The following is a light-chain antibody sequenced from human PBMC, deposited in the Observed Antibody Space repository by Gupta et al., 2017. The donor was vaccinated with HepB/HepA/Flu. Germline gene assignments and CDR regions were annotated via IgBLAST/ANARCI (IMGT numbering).Light chain of an antibody. CDR2: NAS. Sequence: DIQMTQSPSSLSASVGDRVTITCRASHDIRNELDWYQQKPGVAPKRLMYNASSLQSGVPSRFSGSGSGTEFTLTITSLQPEDFATYYCLQHDSYPLTFGQGTRLEIK. J-gene: IGKJ5*01. CDR1: HDIRNE. V-gene: IGKV1-17*01. CDR3: LQHDSYPLT.